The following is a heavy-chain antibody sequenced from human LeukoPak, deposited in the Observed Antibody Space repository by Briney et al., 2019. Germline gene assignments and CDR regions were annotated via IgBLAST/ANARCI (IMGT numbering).Heavy chain of an antibody. CDR1: GGSISSGGYS. V-gene: IGHV4-30-2*01. J-gene: IGHJ4*02. CDR2: IYHSGST. Sequence: PSETLSLTCAVSGGSISSGGYSWSWIRQPPGKGLEWIGYIYHSGSTNYNPSLKSRVTISVDTSKNQFSLKLISVTAADTAVYYCARATGYYDFWSGFNYWGQGTLVTVSS. CDR3: ARATGYYDFWSGFNY. D-gene: IGHD3-3*01.